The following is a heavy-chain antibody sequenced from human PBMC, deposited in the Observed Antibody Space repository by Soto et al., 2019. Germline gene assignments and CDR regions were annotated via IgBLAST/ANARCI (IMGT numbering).Heavy chain of an antibody. J-gene: IGHJ5*02. CDR1: GFTFSSYA. CDR2: ISYDGSNK. V-gene: IGHV3-30-3*01. Sequence: QVQLVESGGGVVQPGRSLRLSCAASGFTFSSYAMHWVRQAPGKGLEWVAVISYDGSNKYYADSVKGRFTISRDNSKNTLYLQMSSLRAEDTAVYYCARDITVTTSWFDPWGQGTLVTVSS. CDR3: ARDITVTTSWFDP. D-gene: IGHD4-17*01.